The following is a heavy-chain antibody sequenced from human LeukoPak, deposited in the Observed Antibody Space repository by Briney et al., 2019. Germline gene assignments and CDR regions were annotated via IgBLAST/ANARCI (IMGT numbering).Heavy chain of an antibody. CDR3: ARGTQWLVLGYFDY. V-gene: IGHV3-21*01. J-gene: IGHJ4*02. Sequence: GSLRLSCAASGFTFSSYSMNWVRQAPGKGLEWVSSISSSSSYIYYADSVKGRFTISRDNAKNSLYLQMNSLRAEDTAVYYCARGTQWLVLGYFDYWGQGTLVTVSS. CDR1: GFTFSSYS. D-gene: IGHD6-19*01. CDR2: ISSSSSYI.